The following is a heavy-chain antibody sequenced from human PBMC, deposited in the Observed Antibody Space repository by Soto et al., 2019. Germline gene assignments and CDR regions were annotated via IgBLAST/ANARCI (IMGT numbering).Heavy chain of an antibody. Sequence: QVQLVESGGDVVQPGRSLRLSCAASGFTFRRYGMHWVRQVPGKGLEWVAMISDDEKNRWYADSVRGRFSVSRDSSKNTRYLEMDSLRTEDTAVYYCAKDRSFSWAMDYWGQGTLVTVSS. CDR3: AKDRSFSWAMDY. V-gene: IGHV3-30*18. CDR1: GFTFRRYG. D-gene: IGHD3-10*01. CDR2: ISDDEKNR. J-gene: IGHJ4*02.